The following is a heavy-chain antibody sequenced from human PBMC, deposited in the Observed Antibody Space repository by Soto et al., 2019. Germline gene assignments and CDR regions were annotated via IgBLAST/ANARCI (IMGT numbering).Heavy chain of an antibody. D-gene: IGHD2-15*01. CDR2: IFHSGSA. V-gene: IGHV4-59*01. CDR3: ARAHAPTLPFDS. CDR1: GGSIRNVY. Sequence: SETLSLTXTVSGGSIRNVYWSWIRQAPGKGLEWIGFIFHSGSAKYNPSLKSRVTISVDTSKNQFSLSLDSVTAADTAVYFCARAHAPTLPFDSWGQGTLVTVSS. J-gene: IGHJ4*01.